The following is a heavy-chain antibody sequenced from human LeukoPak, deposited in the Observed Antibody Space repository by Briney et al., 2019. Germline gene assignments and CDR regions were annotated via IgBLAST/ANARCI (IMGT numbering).Heavy chain of an antibody. D-gene: IGHD3-16*02. J-gene: IGHJ4*02. Sequence: GASVKVSCKASGYTFTNYDISWVRQAPGQGLEWMGWISAYNGITDYAQKLQGRVSMTTDTSTSTAYMEMRSLRSDDTAVYYCARERKDDYVWGSYRSFIDYWGQGTLVSVSS. CDR1: GYTFTNYD. CDR3: ARERKDDYVWGSYRSFIDY. CDR2: ISAYNGIT. V-gene: IGHV1-18*01.